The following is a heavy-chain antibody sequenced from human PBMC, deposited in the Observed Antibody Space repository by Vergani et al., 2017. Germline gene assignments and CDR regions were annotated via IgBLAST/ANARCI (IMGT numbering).Heavy chain of an antibody. CDR2: IYHSGST. CDR1: GGSIRSSNW. J-gene: IGHJ6*02. D-gene: IGHD1-26*01. Sequence: QVQLQESGPGLVKPPGTLSLTCAVSGGSIRSSNWWSCVRQPPGKGLEWIGEIYHSGSTNYNPSLKSRVTISVDKSKNQFSLKLSSVTAADTAVYYCARSARDSGSYFSLDYYYYGMDVWGQGTTVTVSS. CDR3: ARSARDSGSYFSLDYYYYGMDV. V-gene: IGHV4-4*03.